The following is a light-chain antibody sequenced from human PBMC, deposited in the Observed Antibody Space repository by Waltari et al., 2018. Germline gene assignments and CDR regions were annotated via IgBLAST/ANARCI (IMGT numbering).Light chain of an antibody. J-gene: IGLJ2*01. CDR2: DVY. Sequence: QSALTPPPSASGSPGQSVTIPCTGTSSDIGDSNYVSWYQQHPGKVPKLMIYDVYKRPSGVPDRFSGYKSGNTAFLTVSGLQGEDEADYYCSSFAGTHHVVFGGGTKLTVL. V-gene: IGLV2-8*01. CDR3: SSFAGTHHVV. CDR1: SSDIGDSNY.